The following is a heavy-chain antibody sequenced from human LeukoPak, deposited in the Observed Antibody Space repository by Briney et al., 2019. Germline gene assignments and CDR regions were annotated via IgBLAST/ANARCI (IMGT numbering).Heavy chain of an antibody. CDR2: ISSSGSTI. Sequence: PGGSLRLSCAASGFTFSDYYMSWIRQAPGKGLEWVSYISSSGSTIYYADSVKGRFTISRDNAKNSLYLQMNSLRAEDTAVYYCARDKIELYYDSSGYYYWGQGTLVTVSS. CDR1: GFTFSDYY. CDR3: ARDKIELYYDSSGYYY. V-gene: IGHV3-11*01. J-gene: IGHJ4*02. D-gene: IGHD3-22*01.